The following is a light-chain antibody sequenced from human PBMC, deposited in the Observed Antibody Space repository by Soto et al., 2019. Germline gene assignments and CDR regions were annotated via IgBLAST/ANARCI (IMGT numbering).Light chain of an antibody. J-gene: IGLJ2*01. CDR3: CSYAGSRTLV. V-gene: IGLV2-23*01. CDR2: EGS. CDR1: SSDVGSYNV. Sequence: QSVLTQPASVSGSPGQSITISCTGTSSDVGSYNVVSWYQHHPGKAPKLMIYEGSKRPSGVFNRFSGSKSGNTASLTISGLQAEEEADFYCCSYAGSRTLVFGGGTKLTVL.